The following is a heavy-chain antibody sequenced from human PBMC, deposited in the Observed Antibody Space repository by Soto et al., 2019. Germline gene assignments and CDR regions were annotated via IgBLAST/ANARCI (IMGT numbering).Heavy chain of an antibody. CDR2: ISYDGSNK. J-gene: IGHJ4*02. D-gene: IGHD3-16*01. CDR3: ARDGGWLHLRGSFDY. Sequence: QVQLVESGGGVVQPGRSLRLSCAASGFTFSSYAMHWVRQAPGKGLEWVAVISYDGSNKYYADSVKGRFTISRDNSKNTLYLQMNSLRAEDTAVYYCARDGGWLHLRGSFDYWGQGTLVTVSS. V-gene: IGHV3-30-3*01. CDR1: GFTFSSYA.